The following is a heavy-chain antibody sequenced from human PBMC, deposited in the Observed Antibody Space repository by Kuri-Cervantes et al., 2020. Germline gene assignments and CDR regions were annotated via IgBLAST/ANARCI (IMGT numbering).Heavy chain of an antibody. D-gene: IGHD2-8*01. J-gene: IGHJ4*02. V-gene: IGHV3-13*01. CDR2: IGTAGDT. CDR3: ARGNGPSPFRLDY. CDR1: GFTFSSYD. Sequence: GESLKISCAASGFTFSSYDMHWVRQATGKGLEWVSAIGTAGDTYYPGSVKGRFTISRDNAKNSLYLQMNSLRDEDTAVYYCARGNGPSPFRLDYWGQGTPVTVSS.